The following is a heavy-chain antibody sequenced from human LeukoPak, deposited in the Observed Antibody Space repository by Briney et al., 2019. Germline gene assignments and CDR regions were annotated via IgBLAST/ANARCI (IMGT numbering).Heavy chain of an antibody. D-gene: IGHD6-6*01. CDR2: ISAYNGNT. CDR1: GYTFTSYG. CDR3: ARDVTLRSRSSLIYFDY. Sequence: GASVKVSCKASGYTFTSYGISWVRQAPGQGLEWMGWISAYNGNTNYAQKLQGRVTMTTDTSTSTAYMELRSLRSDDTAVYYCARDVTLRSRSSLIYFDYWGQGSLVTVSS. J-gene: IGHJ4*02. V-gene: IGHV1-18*01.